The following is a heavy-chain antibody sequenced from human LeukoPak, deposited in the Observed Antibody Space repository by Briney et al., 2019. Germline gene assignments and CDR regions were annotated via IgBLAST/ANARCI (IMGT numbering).Heavy chain of an antibody. CDR2: ISSSSSYI. CDR1: GFTFSSYS. D-gene: IGHD6-13*01. Sequence: GGSLRLSCAASGFTFSSYSMNWVRQAPGKGLEWVSSISSSSSYIYYADSVKGRFTISRDNVKNSLYLQMNSLRAEDTAVYYCASAARDYYYGMDVWGQGTTVTVSS. V-gene: IGHV3-21*01. CDR3: ASAARDYYYGMDV. J-gene: IGHJ6*02.